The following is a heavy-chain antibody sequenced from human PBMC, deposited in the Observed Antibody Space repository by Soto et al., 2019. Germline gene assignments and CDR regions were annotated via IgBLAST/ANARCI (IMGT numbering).Heavy chain of an antibody. Sequence: GGSLRLSCAVSGFTFNSYVMSWVRQAPGKGLERVSVIGGSGGRTYYADSVKGRFTISRDNSKNTLYLQMNSLRAEDTAVYYCAKLGYSYGGIDYWGQGTLVTVSS. CDR1: GFTFNSYV. CDR2: IGGSGGRT. V-gene: IGHV3-23*01. D-gene: IGHD5-18*01. J-gene: IGHJ4*02. CDR3: AKLGYSYGGIDY.